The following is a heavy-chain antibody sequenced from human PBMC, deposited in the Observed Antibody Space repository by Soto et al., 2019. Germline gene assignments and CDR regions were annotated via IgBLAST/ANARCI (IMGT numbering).Heavy chain of an antibody. CDR2: INSDGSST. CDR1: GFTFSSYW. V-gene: IGHV3-74*01. CDR3: ARYNYGAKYFDY. J-gene: IGHJ4*02. Sequence: GGSLRLSCAASGFTFSSYWMHWVRQAPGKGLVWVSRINSDGSSTSYADSVKGRFTISRDNAKNTLYLQLNSLRAEDTAAYYCARYNYGAKYFDYWGQGTLVTVSS. D-gene: IGHD5-18*01.